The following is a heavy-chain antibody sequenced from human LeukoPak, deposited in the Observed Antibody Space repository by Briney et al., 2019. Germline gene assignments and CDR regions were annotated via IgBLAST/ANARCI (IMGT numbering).Heavy chain of an antibody. CDR3: ARDLVVATISGYYYYGMDV. CDR1: GDSVSSNSAA. CDR2: TYYRSKWYN. J-gene: IGHJ6*02. D-gene: IGHD5-12*01. Sequence: SQTLSLTCAISGDSVSSNSAAWNWIRQSPSRGLEWLGGTYYRSKWYNDYAVSVKSRITINPDTSKNQFSLQLNSVTPEDTAVYYCARDLVVATISGYYYYGMDVWGQGTTVTVSS. V-gene: IGHV6-1*01.